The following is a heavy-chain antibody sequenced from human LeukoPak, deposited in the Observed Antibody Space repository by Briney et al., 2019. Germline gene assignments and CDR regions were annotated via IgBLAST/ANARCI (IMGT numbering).Heavy chain of an antibody. D-gene: IGHD2-2*01. CDR2: ISAYNGNT. J-gene: IGHJ3*02. CDR1: GYTFTSYG. CDR3: AREREDIVVVPAALDAFDI. V-gene: IGHV1-18*04. Sequence: ASVKVSCKASGYTFTSYGISWVRQAPGQGLEWMGWISAYNGNTNYAQKLQGRVTMTTDTSTSTAYMELRSLRSDDTAVYYYAREREDIVVVPAALDAFDIWGQGTMVTVSS.